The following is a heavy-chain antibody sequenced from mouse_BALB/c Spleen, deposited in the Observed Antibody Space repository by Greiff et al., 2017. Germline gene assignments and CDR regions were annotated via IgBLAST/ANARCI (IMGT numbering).Heavy chain of an antibody. CDR3: ADNWDGGGY. CDR2: IDPANGNT. V-gene: IGHV14-3*02. CDR1: GFNIKDTY. J-gene: IGHJ2*01. Sequence: VQLKESGAELVKPGASVKLSCTASGFNIKDTYMHWVKQRPEQGLEWIGRIDPANGNTKYDPKFQGKATITADTSSNTAYLQLSSLTSEDTAVYYCADNWDGGGYWGQGTTLTVSS. D-gene: IGHD4-1*01.